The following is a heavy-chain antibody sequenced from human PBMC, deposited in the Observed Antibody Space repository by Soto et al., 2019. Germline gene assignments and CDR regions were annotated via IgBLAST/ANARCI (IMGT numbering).Heavy chain of an antibody. CDR2: ISYDGSDK. V-gene: IGHV3-30-3*01. D-gene: IGHD3-22*01. CDR3: ARDYYKYYDSSGYYPPALLFEY. J-gene: IGHJ4*02. CDR1: GFTFSSYA. Sequence: PGGSLRLSCAASGFTFSSYAMHWVRQAPGKGLEWVALISYDGSDKDYADSVKGRFTISRDNSRNTLFLQMNSLRAEDTAVYYCARDYYKYYDSSGYYPPALLFEYWGQGTLVTVSS.